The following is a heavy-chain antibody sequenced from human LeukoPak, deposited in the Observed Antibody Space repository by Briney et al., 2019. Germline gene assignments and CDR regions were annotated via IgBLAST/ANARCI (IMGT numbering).Heavy chain of an antibody. CDR1: GFTFSEYA. CDR3: AKKVIAVAGTDYFDY. V-gene: IGHV3-23*01. D-gene: IGHD6-19*01. CDR2: IGGVGGRT. Sequence: GGSLRLSCAASGFTFSEYAMIWVRQAPGKGLDWVSTIGGVGGRTSYADSVKGRFTISRDNSKNTLYLQMNSLRAEDTAVYYCAKKVIAVAGTDYFDYWGQGTLVTVSS. J-gene: IGHJ4*02.